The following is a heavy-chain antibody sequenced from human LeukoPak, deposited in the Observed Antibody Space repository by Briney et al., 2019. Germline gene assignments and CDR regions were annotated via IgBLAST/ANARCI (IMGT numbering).Heavy chain of an antibody. CDR1: GGSFSGYY. V-gene: IGHV4-34*01. J-gene: IGHJ4*02. CDR3: ARGLRVFSSGSYYYYFDY. D-gene: IGHD1-26*01. Sequence: ASETLSLTCAVYGGSFSGYYWSWIRQPPGKGLEWIGEINHSGSTNYNPSLKIRGTISVDTSKNQFSLKLSSVTAADTAVYYCARGLRVFSSGSYYYYFDYWGQGTLVTVSS. CDR2: INHSGST.